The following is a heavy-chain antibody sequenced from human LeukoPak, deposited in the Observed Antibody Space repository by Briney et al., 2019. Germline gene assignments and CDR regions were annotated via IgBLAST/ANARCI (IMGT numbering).Heavy chain of an antibody. CDR3: TTGGELSPDAFDI. D-gene: IGHD3-16*02. CDR2: IKQDGSEK. V-gene: IGHV3-7*03. J-gene: IGHJ3*02. Sequence: GGSLRLSCAASGFTFSSYWMSWVRQAPGKGLEWVANIKQDGSEKYYVDSVKGRFTISRDNAKNSLYLQMNSLKTEDTAVYYCTTGGELSPDAFDIWGQGTMVTVSS. CDR1: GFTFSSYW.